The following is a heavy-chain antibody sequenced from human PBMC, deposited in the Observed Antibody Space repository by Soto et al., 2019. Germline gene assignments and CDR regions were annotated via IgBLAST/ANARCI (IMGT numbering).Heavy chain of an antibody. CDR1: GGSFSGYY. V-gene: IGHV4-34*01. D-gene: IGHD2-2*01. CDR2: INHSGST. Sequence: QVQLQQWGAGLLKPSETLSLTCAVYGGSFSGYYWTWIRQPPGTGLEWIGEINHSGSTNYNPSLMSRVTISVDTSNNQFSLKLTSVTAADSAVYYCARDKSTGLFDYWGQGTVVTVSS. J-gene: IGHJ4*02. CDR3: ARDKSTGLFDY.